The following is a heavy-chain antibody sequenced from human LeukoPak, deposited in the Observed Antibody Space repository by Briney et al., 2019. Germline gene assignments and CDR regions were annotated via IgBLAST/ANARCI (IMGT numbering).Heavy chain of an antibody. V-gene: IGHV4-30-4*01. D-gene: IGHD4-17*01. CDR1: GGSISSGDYY. J-gene: IGHJ4*02. CDR2: IYYSGST. CDR3: ARVMLADYGDYHYFDY. Sequence: SETLSLTCTVSGGSISSGDYYWSWIRQPPGKGLEWIGYIYYSGSTYYNPSLKSRVTISVDTSKNQFSLKLSSVTAADTAVYYCARVMLADYGDYHYFDYWGQGTLVTVSS.